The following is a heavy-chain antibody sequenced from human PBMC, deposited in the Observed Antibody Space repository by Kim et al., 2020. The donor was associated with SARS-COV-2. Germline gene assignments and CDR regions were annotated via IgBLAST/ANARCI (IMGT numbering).Heavy chain of an antibody. Sequence: SETLSLTCTVSGGSISSYYWSWIRQPPGKGLEWIGYIYYSGSTNYNPSLKSRVTISVDTSKNQFSLKLSSVTAADTAVYYCARTPTAMAVPYFDYWGQGTLVTVSS. D-gene: IGHD2-2*01. V-gene: IGHV4-59*13. J-gene: IGHJ4*02. CDR3: ARTPTAMAVPYFDY. CDR2: IYYSGST. CDR1: GGSISSYY.